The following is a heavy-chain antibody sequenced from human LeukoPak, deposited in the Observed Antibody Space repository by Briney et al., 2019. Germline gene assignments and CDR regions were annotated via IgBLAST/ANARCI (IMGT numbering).Heavy chain of an antibody. CDR3: GKEMTSMVTVEY. Sequence: GGSLRLSCAASGFTFSSYWMSWVRQAPGKGLEWVANIKQDGSEKYYVDSVKGRFTISRDNSQNTLYLYMNSLRADDTAVYYCGKEMTSMVTVEYWGQGTLVTVSS. CDR2: IKQDGSEK. CDR1: GFTFSSYW. V-gene: IGHV3-7*03. J-gene: IGHJ4*02. D-gene: IGHD5-18*01.